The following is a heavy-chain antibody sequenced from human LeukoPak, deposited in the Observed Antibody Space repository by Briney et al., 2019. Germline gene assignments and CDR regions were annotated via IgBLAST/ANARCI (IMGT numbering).Heavy chain of an antibody. CDR1: GGSISSYY. D-gene: IGHD3-22*01. CDR2: IYTSGTT. J-gene: IGHJ4*02. V-gene: IGHV4-4*07. Sequence: SETLSLTCTVSGGSISSYYWSWIRQPAGKGLEWIGRIYTSGTTHYNPSLKSRVTISVETSKNQFSLKLSSVTAADTAVYYCARVTGYMIEDYFDYWGQGTLVTVSS. CDR3: ARVTGYMIEDYFDY.